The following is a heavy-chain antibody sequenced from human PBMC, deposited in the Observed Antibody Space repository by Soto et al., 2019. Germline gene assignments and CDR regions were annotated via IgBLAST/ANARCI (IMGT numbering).Heavy chain of an antibody. D-gene: IGHD3-10*01. CDR3: VRDLDGSGSYYTDF. Sequence: ASVKVSCKASGYMFISYGINWVRQAPGQGLEWMGWISAHSGNTKYAQKFQGRVTMTTDTSTSTAYMEMRSLRSDDTAVYYCVRDLDGSGSYYTDFWGPGTLVTVSS. V-gene: IGHV1-18*01. CDR1: GYMFISYG. CDR2: ISAHSGNT. J-gene: IGHJ4*02.